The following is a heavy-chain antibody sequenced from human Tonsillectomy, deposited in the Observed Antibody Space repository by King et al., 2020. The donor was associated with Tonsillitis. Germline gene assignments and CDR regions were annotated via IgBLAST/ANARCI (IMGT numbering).Heavy chain of an antibody. CDR3: AGTRTSGFYFDY. V-gene: IGHV4-59*11. Sequence: QLQLQESGPGLVKPSETLSLTCSVSGGSISSHHWSWIRQSPGNRLEWIGYFYTTGNTKYNPSLKSRVTISADTSKSQFSLKLTSVTAADTAVYYCAGTRTSGFYFDYWGQGTLVTVSS. CDR1: GGSISSHH. CDR2: FYTTGNT. J-gene: IGHJ4*02. D-gene: IGHD2-2*01.